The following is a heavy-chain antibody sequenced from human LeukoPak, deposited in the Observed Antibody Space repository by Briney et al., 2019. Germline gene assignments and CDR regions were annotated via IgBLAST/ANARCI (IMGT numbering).Heavy chain of an antibody. D-gene: IGHD3-10*01. CDR2: INHSGST. CDR3: ARRPMVRGVIDY. V-gene: IGHV4-34*01. Sequence: SETLSLTCAVYGGSFSGYYWSWIRQPPGEGLEWIGEINHSGSTNYNPSLKSQVTISVDTSKNQFSLKLSSVTAADTAVYYCARRPMVRGVIDYWGQGTQVTVSS. J-gene: IGHJ4*02. CDR1: GGSFSGYY.